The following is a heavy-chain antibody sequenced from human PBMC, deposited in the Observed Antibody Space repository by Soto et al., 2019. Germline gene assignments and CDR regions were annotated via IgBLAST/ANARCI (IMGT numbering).Heavy chain of an antibody. CDR1: GFTFSNYW. CDR2: IKQDGSET. J-gene: IGHJ4*02. D-gene: IGHD3-22*01. V-gene: IGHV3-7*01. Sequence: GGSLRLSCAASGFTFSNYWMTWVRQAPGRGLEWVANIKQDGSETSYADSVKGRFTISRDNAKSSLYVQMNSLRVEDTALYYCARHRRDSTWSDFDYWGQGTLVTVSS. CDR3: ARHRRDSTWSDFDY.